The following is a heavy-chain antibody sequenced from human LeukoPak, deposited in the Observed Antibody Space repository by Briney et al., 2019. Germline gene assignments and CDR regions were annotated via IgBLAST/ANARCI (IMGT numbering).Heavy chain of an antibody. Sequence: SETLSLTCAVYGGSFSGYYWSWTRQPPGKGLEWIGEINHSGSTNYNPSLKSRVTISVDTSKNQFSLKLSSVTAADTAVYYCARSPSMRIQWGYYYYGMDVWGQGTTVTVSS. V-gene: IGHV4-34*01. CDR1: GGSFSGYY. J-gene: IGHJ6*02. CDR2: INHSGST. CDR3: ARSPSMRIQWGYYYYGMDV. D-gene: IGHD5-18*01.